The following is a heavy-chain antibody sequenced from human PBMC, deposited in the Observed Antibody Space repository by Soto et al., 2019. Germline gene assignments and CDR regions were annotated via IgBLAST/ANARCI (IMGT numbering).Heavy chain of an antibody. CDR3: VKNRGGGSYTIWSFAS. CDR1: GFTFSCCA. CDR2: IHGDGDYM. D-gene: IGHD1-26*01. J-gene: IGHJ2*01. Sequence: EVQLLDSGGGLVQPGGSLRLSCAASGFTFSCCAMSWVREAPGKGLEWVSTIHGDGDYMQYTDSVKGRFTISRANSRNTLYLQMDSLRGDDTAVYYCVKNRGGGSYTIWSFASWGRGTLVTVSS. V-gene: IGHV3-23*01.